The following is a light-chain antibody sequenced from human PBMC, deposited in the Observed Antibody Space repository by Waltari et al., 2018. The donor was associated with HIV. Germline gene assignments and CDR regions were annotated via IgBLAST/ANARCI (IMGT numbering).Light chain of an antibody. Sequence: QSVLTQPPSASGTPGPRVTIPWFGSTSNIGSNSVNWYQQLPRMAPKPLIYRNDQRPSGVPGRLSGSKSGTSASLAISGFQSEDEADYYCAVWDDSLNGVVFGGGTRLTVL. CDR1: TSNIGSNS. J-gene: IGLJ2*01. V-gene: IGLV1-44*01. CDR3: AVWDDSLNGVV. CDR2: RND.